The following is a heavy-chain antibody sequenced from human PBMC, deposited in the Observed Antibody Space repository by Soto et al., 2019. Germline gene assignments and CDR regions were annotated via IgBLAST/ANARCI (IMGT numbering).Heavy chain of an antibody. CDR3: TRLSIAAAGPYYYYYGMDV. Sequence: PGGSLRLSCAASGFTFSGSAMHWVRQSSGKGLEWVGRIRSKANSYATAYAASVKGRVTISRDDSKNTAYLQMNSLKTEDTAVYYCTRLSIAAAGPYYYYYGMDVWGQGTTVTVSS. CDR2: IRSKANSYAT. V-gene: IGHV3-73*01. D-gene: IGHD6-13*01. J-gene: IGHJ6*02. CDR1: GFTFSGSA.